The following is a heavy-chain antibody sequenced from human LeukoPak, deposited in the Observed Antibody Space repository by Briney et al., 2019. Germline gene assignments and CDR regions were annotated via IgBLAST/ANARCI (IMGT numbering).Heavy chain of an antibody. Sequence: GESLKISCKGSGYRFTNYWIGWVRQMPGKGLEWMGTIYPGDSDTRYSPSFQGQVTISVDKSISTAHLQWSSLKASDTAMYYCARRTTGTKWVDYWGQGTLVTVSS. CDR1: GYRFTNYW. J-gene: IGHJ4*02. CDR2: IYPGDSDT. V-gene: IGHV5-51*01. CDR3: ARRTTGTKWVDY. D-gene: IGHD1-1*01.